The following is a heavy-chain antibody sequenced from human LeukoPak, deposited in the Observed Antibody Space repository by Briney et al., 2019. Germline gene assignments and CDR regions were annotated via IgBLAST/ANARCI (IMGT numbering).Heavy chain of an antibody. CDR3: ARDSNWNGDY. Sequence: HTGGSLRLSCAASGFTFSSYSMNWVRQAPGKGLEWVSYISSSSTIYYADSVKGRFTISRDNAKNSLYLQMNSLRAEDTAVYYCARDSNWNGDYWGQGTLVTVSS. J-gene: IGHJ4*02. V-gene: IGHV3-48*01. CDR2: ISSSSTI. CDR1: GFTFSSYS. D-gene: IGHD1-1*01.